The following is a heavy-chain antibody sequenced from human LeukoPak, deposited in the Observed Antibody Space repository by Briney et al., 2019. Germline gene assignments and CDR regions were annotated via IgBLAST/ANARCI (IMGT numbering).Heavy chain of an antibody. J-gene: IGHJ3*02. V-gene: IGHV1-2*02. CDR1: GYTFTGYF. CDR2: INPNSGDT. Sequence: ASVKVSCKASGYTFTGYFMHWVRQAPGQGLEWMGWINPNSGDTNYAQNSQGRVTMTRDTSISTAYMELSSLRSDDTAVYYCARVKFPAKDAFDIWGQGTMVTVSS. CDR3: ARVKFPAKDAFDI.